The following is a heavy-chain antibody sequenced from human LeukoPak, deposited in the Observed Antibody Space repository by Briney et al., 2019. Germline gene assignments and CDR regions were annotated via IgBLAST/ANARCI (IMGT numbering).Heavy chain of an antibody. CDR2: IYTGGNT. J-gene: IGHJ4*02. V-gene: IGHV3-53*01. D-gene: IGHD6-13*01. CDR3: ARDPYSSSCYLD. CDR1: GFTVSSNY. Sequence: GGSLRLSCAASGFTVSSNYMSWVRQAPGKGLEWVSVIYTGGNTYYADSVKGRFTISRDHSKNTLYLQMNSLRVEDTAVYYCARDPYSSSCYLDWGQGTLVTDSS.